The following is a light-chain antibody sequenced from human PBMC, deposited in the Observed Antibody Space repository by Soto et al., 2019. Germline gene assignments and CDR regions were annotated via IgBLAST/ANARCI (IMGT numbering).Light chain of an antibody. CDR2: EVS. J-gene: IGLJ2*01. CDR1: SSDVGGYNY. V-gene: IGLV2-14*01. CDR3: SSYASSGTLI. Sequence: QSALTQPASVSGSPGQSITISCTGTSSDVGGYNYVSWYQQHPGKAPKLFIYEVSYRPSGVPYRFSGSKSGNTASLTISGLQAEDEADYYCSSYASSGTLIFGGGTKVTVL.